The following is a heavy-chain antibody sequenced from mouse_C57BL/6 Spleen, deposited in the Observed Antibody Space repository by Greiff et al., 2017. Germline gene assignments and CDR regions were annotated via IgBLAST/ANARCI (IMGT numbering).Heavy chain of an antibody. V-gene: IGHV1-4*01. J-gene: IGHJ4*01. CDR1: GYTFTSYT. Sequence: QVQLQQSGADLARPGASVKMSCKASGYTFTSYTMHWVKQRPGQGLEWIGYINPSSGYTKYNQKFKDKATLTADKSSSTAYMQLSSLTSADSAVYYCARLGYIAMGYWGQGTSVTVSS. CDR3: ARLGYIAMGY. D-gene: IGHD1-3*01. CDR2: INPSSGYT.